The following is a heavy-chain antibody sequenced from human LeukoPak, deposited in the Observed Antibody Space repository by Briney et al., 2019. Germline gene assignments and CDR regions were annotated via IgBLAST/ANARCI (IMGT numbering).Heavy chain of an antibody. CDR3: ARDRDYGGILYFDY. Sequence: PGGSLRLSCAASGITFSSHGMHWFRQAPGKGLEWVAVIWFDGSQRYYADSVKGRFTISRDNSKNALYLQMNGLRAEDAALYYCARDRDYGGILYFDYWGQGTLVTVSS. D-gene: IGHD4-23*01. J-gene: IGHJ4*02. CDR1: GITFSSHG. CDR2: IWFDGSQR. V-gene: IGHV3-33*01.